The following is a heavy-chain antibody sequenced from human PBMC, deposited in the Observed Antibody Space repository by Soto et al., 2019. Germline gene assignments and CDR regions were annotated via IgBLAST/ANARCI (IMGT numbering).Heavy chain of an antibody. CDR2: IFSNDEK. CDR3: ASTYSTSWYWFDP. V-gene: IGHV2-26*04. D-gene: IGHD6-13*01. Sequence: QVTVKESGPVLVKPTETLTLTCTVSGFSLSNAGLGVSWIRQPPGKALEWLAHIFSNDEKSYSTPLKSRLTISKYTSKSQVVLTMTNMDPVDTATYYCASTYSTSWYWFDPWGQGTLVTVSS. J-gene: IGHJ5*02. CDR1: GFSLSNAGLG.